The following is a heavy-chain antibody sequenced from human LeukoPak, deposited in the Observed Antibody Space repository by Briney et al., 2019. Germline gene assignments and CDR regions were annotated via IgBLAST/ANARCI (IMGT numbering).Heavy chain of an antibody. J-gene: IGHJ4*02. CDR1: GGSISSSSYY. V-gene: IGHV4-39*07. CDR2: IYFSGST. Sequence: NPSETLSLTCTVSGGSISSSSYYWGWIRQPPGKGLEWIGSIYFSGSTYYNPSLKSRVTLSVDTSKNQFSLRLSSVTAADTAVYYCARDSMLADFDYWGQGTLVTVSS. D-gene: IGHD2-15*01. CDR3: ARDSMLADFDY.